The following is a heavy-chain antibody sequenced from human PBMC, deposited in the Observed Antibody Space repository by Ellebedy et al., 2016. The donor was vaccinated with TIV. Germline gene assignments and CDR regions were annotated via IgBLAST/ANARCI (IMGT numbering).Heavy chain of an antibody. CDR1: DGSFRTYY. CDR3: ARLGGFYGSGPWDY. Sequence: MPSETLSLTCSVSDGSFRTYYWSWIRQPPGKGLEWIGCIHNSGNTNYNPSLKSRVTLSIDKSQNQLSLRLTSVTAADTAVYYCARLGGFYGSGPWDYWGQGILVTVSS. CDR2: IHNSGNT. J-gene: IGHJ4*02. D-gene: IGHD3-10*01. V-gene: IGHV4-59*08.